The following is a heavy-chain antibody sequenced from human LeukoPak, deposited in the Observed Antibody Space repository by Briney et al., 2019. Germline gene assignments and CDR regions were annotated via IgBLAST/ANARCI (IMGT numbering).Heavy chain of an antibody. D-gene: IGHD6-6*01. V-gene: IGHV3-21*01. CDR3: ARDSSSPDY. CDR1: GFTFSSYS. Sequence: GGSLRLSCAASGFTFSSYSMNWVRQAPGKGLEGVSSISSSSSYIYYAESVKGRFTISRDNAKNSLYLQMNSRRAEDTAVYYCARDSSSPDYWGQGTLVTVSS. J-gene: IGHJ4*02. CDR2: ISSSSSYI.